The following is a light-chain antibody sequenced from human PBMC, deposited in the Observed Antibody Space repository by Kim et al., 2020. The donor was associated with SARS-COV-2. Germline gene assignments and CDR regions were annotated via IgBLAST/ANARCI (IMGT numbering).Light chain of an antibody. CDR2: RAS. J-gene: IGKJ2*02. CDR1: QSISSW. Sequence: SASVGDTVTITCRASQSISSWLAWYQQKPGKAPNLLIYRASSLESGVPSRFSDSGSGTEFTLSISSLQPDDFATYYCQQYDSNPCTFGQGTRLEI. CDR3: QQYDSNPCT. V-gene: IGKV1-5*03.